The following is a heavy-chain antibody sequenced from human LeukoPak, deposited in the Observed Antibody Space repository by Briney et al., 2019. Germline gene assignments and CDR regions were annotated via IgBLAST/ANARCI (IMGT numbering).Heavy chain of an antibody. CDR3: ARSLGYYDY. CDR1: GFTFSSYA. V-gene: IGHV3-64*01. J-gene: IGHJ4*02. CDR2: ISSNGGST. D-gene: IGHD3-22*01. Sequence: GGSLRLSCATSGFTFSSYAMAWVRQAPGKGLEYVSSISSNGGSTYYGNSVKGRFTISRDNSKNTLYLQMDTLKPEDMGVYYCARSLGYYDYWGQGTLVTVSS.